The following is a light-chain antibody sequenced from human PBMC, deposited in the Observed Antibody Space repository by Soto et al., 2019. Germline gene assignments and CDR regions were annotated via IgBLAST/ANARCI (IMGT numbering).Light chain of an antibody. CDR1: QGISNY. CDR3: QKYNSASLT. Sequence: DIQMTQSPSSLSASAGDRVTITCRASQGISNYLAWYQQKPGNVPKLLIYTASTLRSGVPARFSGSGSGTELTLTISSMQHSDVSTYYCQKYNSASLTFGRGTKVEIK. V-gene: IGKV1-27*01. CDR2: TAS. J-gene: IGKJ4*01.